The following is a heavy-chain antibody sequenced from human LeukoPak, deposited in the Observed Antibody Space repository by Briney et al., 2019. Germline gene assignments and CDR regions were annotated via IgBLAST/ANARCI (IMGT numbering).Heavy chain of an antibody. D-gene: IGHD3-16*02. CDR2: TTANGDWA. Sequence: GGSLRLSCVASGLAFSNYAMMWLRQAPGKGLEWVSATTANGDWALYADSVKGRFTISRDNSKNTLYLQMSSLRAEDTAVYYCAKVPEGSYRYTLSDWGQGTLVTVSS. J-gene: IGHJ4*02. V-gene: IGHV3-23*01. CDR1: GLAFSNYA. CDR3: AKVPEGSYRYTLSD.